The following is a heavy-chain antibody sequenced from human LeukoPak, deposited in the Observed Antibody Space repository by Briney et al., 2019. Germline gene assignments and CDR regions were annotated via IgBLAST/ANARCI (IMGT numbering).Heavy chain of an antibody. CDR1: GFTFSGHA. D-gene: IGHD1-26*01. V-gene: IGHV3-30*18. CDR2: ISYDGSSS. CDR3: AKDWGQRGVGASLGH. Sequence: GGSLRHSCAASGFTFSGHAMVWVRQGPGKGLEWVSFISYDGSSSVYADSVMGRFAISRDNSKNTVDLQINSLRYEDTAIYYCAKDWGQRGVGASLGHWGQGTLVIVSS. J-gene: IGHJ4*02.